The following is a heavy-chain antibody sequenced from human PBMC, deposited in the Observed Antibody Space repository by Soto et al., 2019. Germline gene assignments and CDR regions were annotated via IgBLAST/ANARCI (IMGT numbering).Heavy chain of an antibody. J-gene: IGHJ4*02. CDR3: AKDRDGSGSYYYFDY. D-gene: IGHD3-10*01. Sequence: GGSLRLSCAASGFTFSSYAMSWVRQAPGKGLEWVSEISGSVGSTYYADSVKGLFTNSRDNSKNTLYLQRNSLRAEDTAVYYCAKDRDGSGSYYYFDYWGQGTLVTVSS. V-gene: IGHV3-23*01. CDR1: GFTFSSYA. CDR2: ISGSVGST.